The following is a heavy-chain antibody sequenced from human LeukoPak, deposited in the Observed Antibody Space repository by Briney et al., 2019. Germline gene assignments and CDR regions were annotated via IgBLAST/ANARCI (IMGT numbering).Heavy chain of an antibody. Sequence: SETLSLTCTVSGGSVSSGSYYWSWIRLPPGKGLEWIGYIYYSGSTNYNPSLKSRVTISVDTSKNQFSLKLSSVTAADTAVYYCARDHGDYADYWGQGTLVTVSS. D-gene: IGHD4-17*01. V-gene: IGHV4-61*01. J-gene: IGHJ4*02. CDR2: IYYSGST. CDR1: GGSVSSGSYY. CDR3: ARDHGDYADY.